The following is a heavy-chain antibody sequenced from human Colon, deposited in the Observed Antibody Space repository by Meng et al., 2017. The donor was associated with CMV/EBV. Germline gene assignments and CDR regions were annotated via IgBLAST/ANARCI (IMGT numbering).Heavy chain of an antibody. CDR3: AKATTVVTHLDY. CDR2: ISTSGGGK. J-gene: IGHJ4*02. CDR1: GFTFSDYY. D-gene: IGHD4-23*01. Sequence: GESLKISCAASGFTFSDYYMTWIRQAPGKGLEWVSYISTSGGGKYYADSVKGRFTISRDNSKNTLYLQMSSLRAEDTAVYYCAKATTVVTHLDYWGQGTLVTVSS. V-gene: IGHV3-11*04.